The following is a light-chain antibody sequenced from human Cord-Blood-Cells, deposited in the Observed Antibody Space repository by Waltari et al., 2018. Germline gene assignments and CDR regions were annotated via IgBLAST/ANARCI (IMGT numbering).Light chain of an antibody. CDR3: SSYTSSSTVPVV. CDR1: SSDVGSYNR. CDR2: EVS. Sequence: QSALTQPPSVSGSPGQSDTISCTGTSSDVGSYNRVSWYQQPPGTAPKLMIYEVSNRPAGVPDRFSGSKSGNTASLTISGLQAEDEADYYCSSYTSSSTVPVVFGGGTKLTVL. V-gene: IGLV2-18*02. J-gene: IGLJ2*01.